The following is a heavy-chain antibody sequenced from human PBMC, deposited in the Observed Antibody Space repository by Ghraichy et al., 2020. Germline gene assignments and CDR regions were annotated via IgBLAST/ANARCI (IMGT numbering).Heavy chain of an antibody. CDR3: ARGIQSIAAAELWFDP. D-gene: IGHD6-13*01. Sequence: ASVKVSCKASGYTFTSYYMHWVRQAPGQGLEWMGIINPSGGSTSYAQKFQGRVTMTRDTSTSTVYMELSSLRSEDTAVYYCARGIQSIAAAELWFDPWGQGTLVTVSS. CDR2: INPSGGST. CDR1: GYTFTSYY. V-gene: IGHV1-46*03. J-gene: IGHJ5*02.